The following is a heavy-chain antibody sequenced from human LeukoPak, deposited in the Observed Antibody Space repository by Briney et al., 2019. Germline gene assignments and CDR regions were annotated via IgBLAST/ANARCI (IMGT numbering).Heavy chain of an antibody. V-gene: IGHV3-7*01. J-gene: IGHJ4*02. D-gene: IGHD1-26*01. CDR2: IEQDGSQK. CDR3: ARNSGSYPFDY. CDR1: GFTFSSYG. Sequence: PGGSLRLSCAASGFTFSSYGLSWVRQAPGKGLEWVASIEQDGSQKYYADSVRGRFTISRDNAKNSVYLQMNSLRVEDTAVYYCARNSGSYPFDYWGQGTLVTVSS.